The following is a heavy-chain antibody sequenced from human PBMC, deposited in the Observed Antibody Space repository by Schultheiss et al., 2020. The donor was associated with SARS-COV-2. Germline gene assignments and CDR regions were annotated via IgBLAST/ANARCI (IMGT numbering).Heavy chain of an antibody. CDR2: INKSGTT. D-gene: IGHD6-13*01. CDR3: ARGSGSTWYLRYYFDN. CDR1: GGSISSGGYY. J-gene: IGHJ4*02. Sequence: SETLSLTCTVSGGSISSGGYYWGWIRQPPGKGLEWIAIINKSGTTYYNPSLKSRVTISVDTSKNQFSLRLTSVSAADTAMYYCARGSGSTWYLRYYFDNWGQGTMVTVSS. V-gene: IGHV4-39*01.